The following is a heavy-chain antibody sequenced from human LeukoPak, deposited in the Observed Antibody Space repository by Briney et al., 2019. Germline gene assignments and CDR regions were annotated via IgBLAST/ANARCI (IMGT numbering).Heavy chain of an antibody. V-gene: IGHV3-33*06. CDR1: GFTLSNYG. CDR2: IWYDGTNK. Sequence: GRSLRLSCAVSGFTLSNYGMHWVRQAPGRGLEWVAVIWYDGTNKYYADSVRGRFTISRDNSKNTLYLQMSSLRAEDTAVYYCVKSRSGWYGYPVWGQGTTVTVSS. D-gene: IGHD6-19*01. J-gene: IGHJ6*02. CDR3: VKSRSGWYGYPV.